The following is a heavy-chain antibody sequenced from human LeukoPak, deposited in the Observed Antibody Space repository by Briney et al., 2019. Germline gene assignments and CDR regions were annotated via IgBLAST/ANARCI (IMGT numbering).Heavy chain of an antibody. CDR3: ARDRPTAVVTPH. V-gene: IGHV3-53*01. J-gene: IGHJ4*02. CDR2: IYSGGST. CDR1: GYTVSSNY. Sequence: PGGSLRLSCAASGYTVSSNYMSWVRQAPGKGLQWVSVIYSGGSTYYADSVKGRFTISRDNSKNTLYLQMNSLRAEDTAVYYCARDRPTAVVTPHWGQGTLVTVSS. D-gene: IGHD4-23*01.